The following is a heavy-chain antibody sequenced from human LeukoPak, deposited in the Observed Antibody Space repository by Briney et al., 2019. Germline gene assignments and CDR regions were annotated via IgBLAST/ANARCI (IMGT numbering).Heavy chain of an antibody. CDR1: GYTFTGYY. J-gene: IGHJ6*03. CDR3: ARQPGIAAAADYYYYYMDV. CDR2: INPSGGST. Sequence: GASVKVSCKTSGYTFTGYYMHWVRQAPGRGLEWMGIINPSGGSTSYAQKFQGRVTMTRDMSTSTVYMELSSLRSEDTAVYYCARQPGIAAAADYYYYYMDVWGKGTTVTVSS. V-gene: IGHV1-46*01. D-gene: IGHD6-13*01.